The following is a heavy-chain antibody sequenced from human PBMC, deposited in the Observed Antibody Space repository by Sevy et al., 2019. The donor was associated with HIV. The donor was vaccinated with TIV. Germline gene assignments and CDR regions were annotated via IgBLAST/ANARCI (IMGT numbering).Heavy chain of an antibody. D-gene: IGHD4-4*01. J-gene: IGHJ6*03. CDR1: GFTFSSYW. CDR3: ARGGTTVGTGYYYYYMDV. CDR2: INSDGSST. V-gene: IGHV3-74*01. Sequence: EGSLRLSCAASGFTFSSYWMHWVRQAPGKGLVWVSRINSDGSSTSYADSVKGRFTISRDNAKNTLYLQMNSLRAEDTAVYYCARGGTTVGTGYYYYYMDVWGKGTTVTVSS.